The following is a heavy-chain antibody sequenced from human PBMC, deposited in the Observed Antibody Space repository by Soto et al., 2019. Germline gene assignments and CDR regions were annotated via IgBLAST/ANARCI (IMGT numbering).Heavy chain of an antibody. D-gene: IGHD3-22*01. V-gene: IGHV1-18*04. CDR1: GYTFTSYG. CDR3: AREKYYYDSSGYES. J-gene: IGHJ5*02. Sequence: ASVKVSCKASGYTFTSYGISWVRQAPGQGLEWMGWISAYNGNTNYAQKLQGRVTMTTDTSTSTAYMELRSLRSDDTAVYYCAREKYYYDSSGYESWGQGTLVTVSS. CDR2: ISAYNGNT.